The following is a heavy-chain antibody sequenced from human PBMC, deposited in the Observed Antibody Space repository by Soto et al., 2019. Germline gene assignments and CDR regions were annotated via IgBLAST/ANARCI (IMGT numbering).Heavy chain of an antibody. CDR3: ARGGCPIPAPEGRYNFFFYALDV. Sequence: GEAVKISCKGYEYRFSDYCIAWVRQVTEKGLKRMGIIYPGDSDARYRPSFQGQVTMSVDKSLRTAYLQWSSLKASDTAIYYCARGGCPIPAPEGRYNFFFYALDVWGQGTTVTVSS. CDR2: IYPGDSDA. V-gene: IGHV5-51*01. J-gene: IGHJ6*02. D-gene: IGHD1-20*01. CDR1: EYRFSDYC.